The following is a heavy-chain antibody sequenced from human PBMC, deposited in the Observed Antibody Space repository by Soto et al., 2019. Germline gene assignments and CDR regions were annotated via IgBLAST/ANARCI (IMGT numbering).Heavy chain of an antibody. Sequence: NPSETLSLTCTVSGGSISSYYWSWIRQPPGKGLEWIGYIYYSGSTNYNPSLKSRVTISVDTSKNRFSLHLNSVTTADTAVYYCGAQDYVAKGYHFATWGQGTMVTVSS. J-gene: IGHJ5*02. V-gene: IGHV4-59*08. CDR2: IYYSGST. CDR1: GGSISSYY. D-gene: IGHD4-17*01. CDR3: GAQDYVAKGYHFAT.